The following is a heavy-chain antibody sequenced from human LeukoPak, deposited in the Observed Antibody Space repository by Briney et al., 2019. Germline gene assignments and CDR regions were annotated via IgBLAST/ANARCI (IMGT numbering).Heavy chain of an antibody. CDR2: INHSGST. J-gene: IGHJ6*03. Sequence: SETLSLTCAVYGGSFSSYYWSWIRQPPGKGLEWIGEINHSGSTNYNPSLKSRVTISVDTSKNQFSLKLSSVTAADTAVYYCARRYFDWLSYYYYCLDAWGKGTTVTISS. D-gene: IGHD3-9*01. CDR1: GGSFSSYY. V-gene: IGHV4-34*01. CDR3: ARRYFDWLSYYYYCLDA.